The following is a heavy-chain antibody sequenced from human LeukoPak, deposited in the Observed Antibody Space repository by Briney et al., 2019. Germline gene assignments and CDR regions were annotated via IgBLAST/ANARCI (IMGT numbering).Heavy chain of an antibody. Sequence: SETLSLTCAVYGGSFSGYYWSWIRQPPGKGLEWIGEINHSGSTNYNPSLKSRVTISVDTSKNQFSLKLSSVTAADTAVYYCARGMPNYYDSSGYYSGWYFDLWGRGTLVTVSS. CDR3: ARGMPNYYDSSGYYSGWYFDL. CDR2: INHSGST. V-gene: IGHV4-34*01. D-gene: IGHD3-22*01. CDR1: GGSFSGYY. J-gene: IGHJ2*01.